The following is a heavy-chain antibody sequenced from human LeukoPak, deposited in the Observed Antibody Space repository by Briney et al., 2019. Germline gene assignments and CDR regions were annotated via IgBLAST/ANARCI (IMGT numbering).Heavy chain of an antibody. Sequence: GGSLRLSCAASGFTFSSYAMSWVRQAPGEGLEWVSAISGSGGSTYYADSVKGRFTISRDNSKNTLYLQMNSLRAEDTAVYYCAKDYYGDYGLFDYWGQGTLVTVSS. CDR2: ISGSGGST. V-gene: IGHV3-23*01. D-gene: IGHD4-17*01. J-gene: IGHJ4*02. CDR3: AKDYYGDYGLFDY. CDR1: GFTFSSYA.